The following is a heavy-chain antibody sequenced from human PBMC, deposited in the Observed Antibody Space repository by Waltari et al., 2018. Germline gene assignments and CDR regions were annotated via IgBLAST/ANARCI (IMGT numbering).Heavy chain of an antibody. V-gene: IGHV1-69*13. D-gene: IGHD3-3*01. CDR2: IIPVLDTPA. J-gene: IGHJ4*02. CDR1: GGTFSNSV. Sequence: QVHLVQSGAEVKKPGSSVKVSCKASGGTFSNSVISWVRQAPGQWLEWMGRIIPVLDTPANSAQSFHDRGNITAHKSTNTTYMDLSSLTSADTAVYYCASGPSWSGYFPFFDSWGQGTLVTFSS. CDR3: ASGPSWSGYFPFFDS.